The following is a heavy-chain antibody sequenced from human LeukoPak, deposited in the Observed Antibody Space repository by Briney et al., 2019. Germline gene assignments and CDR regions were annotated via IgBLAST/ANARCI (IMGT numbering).Heavy chain of an antibody. V-gene: IGHV3-23*01. D-gene: IGHD2-2*01. Sequence: GGSLRLSCAASGFTFSSYAMSWVRQAPGKGLEWVSAISGSGGSTYYADSVKGRFTISRDNSQNTLYLQMNSLRAEDTAVYYCAKEYCSSTSCYFHYFDYWGQGTLVTVSS. CDR2: ISGSGGST. CDR1: GFTFSSYA. J-gene: IGHJ4*02. CDR3: AKEYCSSTSCYFHYFDY.